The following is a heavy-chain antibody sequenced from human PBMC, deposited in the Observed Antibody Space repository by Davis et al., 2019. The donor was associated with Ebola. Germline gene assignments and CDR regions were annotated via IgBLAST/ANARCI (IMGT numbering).Heavy chain of an antibody. J-gene: IGHJ4*02. CDR1: GYTFTSYG. Sequence: ASVKVSCKTSGYTFTSYGISWVRQAPGQGLEWMGWISAYNGNTDYAQKLQGRLTMTTDTSTGTAYMELRGLRSDDTAMYFCARDLPSARASLSFDHWGQGTLVTVSS. D-gene: IGHD5-12*01. CDR3: ARDLPSARASLSFDH. CDR2: ISAYNGNT. V-gene: IGHV1-18*01.